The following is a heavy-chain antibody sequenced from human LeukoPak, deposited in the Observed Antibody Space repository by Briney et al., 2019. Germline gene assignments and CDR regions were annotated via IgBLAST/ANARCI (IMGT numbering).Heavy chain of an antibody. D-gene: IGHD3-16*02. V-gene: IGHV4-34*01. CDR1: GGSFSGYY. Sequence: SETLSLTCAVYGGSFSGYYWSWIRQPPGKGLEWIGSIYYSGSTYYNPSLKSRVTISVDTSKNQFSLKLSSVTAADTAVYYCARHVIYGRPPRVEAFDIWGQGTMVTVSS. CDR3: ARHVIYGRPPRVEAFDI. CDR2: IYYSGST. J-gene: IGHJ3*02.